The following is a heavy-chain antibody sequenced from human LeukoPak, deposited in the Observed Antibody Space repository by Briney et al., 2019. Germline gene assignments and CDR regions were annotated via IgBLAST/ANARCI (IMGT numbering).Heavy chain of an antibody. CDR2: IHSGGTT. J-gene: IGHJ4*02. D-gene: IGHD5-12*01. CDR3: ARDSDSGYGPFAS. V-gene: IGHV3-53*01. Sequence: GGSLRLSCAASGFTVSNNYMSWVRQAPGKGLEWVSGIHSGGTTNYADSVQGRFTISRDNSKTTVYLHMNSLRAEDTAVYYCARDSDSGYGPFASWGQGTLVTVSS. CDR1: GFTVSNNY.